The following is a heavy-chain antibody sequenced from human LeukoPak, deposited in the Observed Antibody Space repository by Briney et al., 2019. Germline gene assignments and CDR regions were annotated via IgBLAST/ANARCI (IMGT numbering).Heavy chain of an antibody. D-gene: IGHD3-3*01. CDR2: INPNSGGT. V-gene: IGHV1-2*02. CDR3: ARDLAYYDFWSGADY. CDR1: GYSFTSYD. J-gene: IGHJ4*02. Sequence: ASVKVSCKASGYSFTSYDLNWVRQATGQGLEWMGWINPNSGGTNYAQKFQGRVTMTRDTSISTAYMELSRLRSDDTAVYYCARDLAYYDFWSGADYWGQGTLVTVSS.